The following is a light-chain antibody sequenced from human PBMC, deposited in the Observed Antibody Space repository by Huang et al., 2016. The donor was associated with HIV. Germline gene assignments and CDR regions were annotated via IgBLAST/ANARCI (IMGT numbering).Light chain of an antibody. CDR2: GAA. CDR1: QNVYTN. J-gene: IGKJ2*03. Sequence: EIVMTQSPATLSVSPGERVTLSCRASQNVYTNLAWYQHKPGQTPSLLIFGAATGNTGVPSRFSGLGSGTDFTLTIDGLRPEDSAVYYCQQYDKWPRSFGQGTKLEI. CDR3: QQYDKWPRS. V-gene: IGKV3D-15*01.